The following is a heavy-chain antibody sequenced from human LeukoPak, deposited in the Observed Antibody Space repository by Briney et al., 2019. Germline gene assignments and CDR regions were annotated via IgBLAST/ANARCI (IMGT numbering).Heavy chain of an antibody. CDR3: ARRKGYSSVDY. D-gene: IGHD6-19*01. CDR2: INHSGST. J-gene: IGHJ4*02. V-gene: IGHV4-34*01. CDR1: GGSFSGYY. Sequence: ASETLSLTCAVYGGSFSGYYWSWIRQPPGKGLEWIGEINHSGSTNYNPSLKSRVTISVDASKNQFSLKLSSVTAADTAVYYCARRKGYSSVDYWGQGTLVTVSS.